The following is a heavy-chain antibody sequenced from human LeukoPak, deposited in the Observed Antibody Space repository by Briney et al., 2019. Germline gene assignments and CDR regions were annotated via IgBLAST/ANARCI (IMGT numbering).Heavy chain of an antibody. D-gene: IGHD6-6*01. Sequence: GSLRLSCAASGFTFSSYAMSWVRQAPGKGLEWVSAISGSGGSTYYADSVKGRFTISRDNSKNTLYLQTNSLRAEDTAVYYCAKDYVREYSRLEFDYWGQGTLVTVSS. CDR3: AKDYVREYSRLEFDY. CDR2: ISGSGGST. J-gene: IGHJ4*02. CDR1: GFTFSSYA. V-gene: IGHV3-23*01.